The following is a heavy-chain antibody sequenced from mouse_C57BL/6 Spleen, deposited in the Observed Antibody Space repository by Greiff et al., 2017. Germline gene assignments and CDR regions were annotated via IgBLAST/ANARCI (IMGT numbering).Heavy chain of an antibody. CDR2: INPGSGGT. CDR1: GYTFTDHI. J-gene: IGHJ2*01. D-gene: IGHD1-1*01. V-gene: IGHV1-54*01. CDR3: AREFITTVVAPYFDF. Sequence: QVQLKQSGAELASPGASVTLSCKASGYTFTDHIMNWVKKRPGQGLEWIGVINPGSGGTNYNEKFKGKATLTADKSSSTAYMQLSSLTSEDSAVYFCAREFITTVVAPYFDFWGQGTTLTVSS.